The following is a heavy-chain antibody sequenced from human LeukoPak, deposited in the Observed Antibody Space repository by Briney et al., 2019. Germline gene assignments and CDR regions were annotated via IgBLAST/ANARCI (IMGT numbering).Heavy chain of an antibody. Sequence: GGSLRLSCAASGFTFSSYWMSWVRQAPGKGLEWVSLISGDGGSTYYADSVRGRFTISRDNSKNSLYLQMNSLRTEDTALYDCAKEYRAEYFQEWGQGTLVTVSS. CDR2: ISGDGGST. V-gene: IGHV3-43*02. D-gene: IGHD2-2*02. CDR3: AKEYRAEYFQE. J-gene: IGHJ1*01. CDR1: GFTFSSYW.